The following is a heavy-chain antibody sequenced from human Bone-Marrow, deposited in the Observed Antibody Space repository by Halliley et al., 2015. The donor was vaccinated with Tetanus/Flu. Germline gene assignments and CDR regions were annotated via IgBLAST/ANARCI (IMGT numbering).Heavy chain of an antibody. CDR2: IYFSGTT. J-gene: IGHJ6*02. D-gene: IGHD3-16*01. V-gene: IGHV4-4*02. CDR3: ARVGDSGFGAHSYGLAV. Sequence: TLSLTCTVLGDSIDSAKWWHWVRQSPRKGLGWIGEIYFSGTTNYNPSLKTRASISFDKSKNQFSLNLTSVTAADTALYYCARVGDSGFGAHSYGLAVRGQGTPVTVTS. CDR1: GDSIDSAKW.